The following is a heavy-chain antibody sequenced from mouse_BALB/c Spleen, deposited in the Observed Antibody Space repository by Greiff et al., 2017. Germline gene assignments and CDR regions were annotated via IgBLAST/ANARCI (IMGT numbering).Heavy chain of an antibody. V-gene: IGHV1-87*01. Sequence: VKLQESGAELARPGASVKLSCKASGYTFTSYWMQWVKQRPGQGLEWIGAIYPGDGDTRYTQKFKGKATLTADKSSSTAYMQLSSLASEDSAVYYCARSGYGNYDWFAYWGQGTLVTVSA. D-gene: IGHD2-1*01. CDR2: IYPGDGDT. CDR3: ARSGYGNYDWFAY. CDR1: GYTFTSYW. J-gene: IGHJ3*01.